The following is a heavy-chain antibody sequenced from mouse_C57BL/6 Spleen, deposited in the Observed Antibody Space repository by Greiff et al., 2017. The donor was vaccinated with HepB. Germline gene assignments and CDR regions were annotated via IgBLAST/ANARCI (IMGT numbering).Heavy chain of an antibody. CDR3: ARRYYDAMDY. D-gene: IGHD1-1*01. Sequence: VQLKESGPGLVQPSQSLSITCTVSGFSLTSYGVHWVRQSPGKGLEWLGVIWSGGSTDYNAAFISRLSISKDNSKSQVFFKMNSLQADDTAIYYCARRYYDAMDYWGQGTSVTVSS. V-gene: IGHV2-2*01. J-gene: IGHJ4*01. CDR2: IWSGGST. CDR1: GFSLTSYG.